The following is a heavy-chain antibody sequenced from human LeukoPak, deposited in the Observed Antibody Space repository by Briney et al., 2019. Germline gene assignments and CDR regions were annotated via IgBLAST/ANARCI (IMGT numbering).Heavy chain of an antibody. CDR1: GGSISSYD. Sequence: PSEGLSLTCTVSGGSISSYDWSWIRQPPGKGLEWIGYIYYSGSTNYNPSLKSRVTISVDTSKNQFSLKLSSVTAADTAVYYCARDLGEAADDAFDIWGQGTMVTVSS. CDR3: ARDLGEAADDAFDI. D-gene: IGHD6-13*01. CDR2: IYYSGST. V-gene: IGHV4-59*01. J-gene: IGHJ3*02.